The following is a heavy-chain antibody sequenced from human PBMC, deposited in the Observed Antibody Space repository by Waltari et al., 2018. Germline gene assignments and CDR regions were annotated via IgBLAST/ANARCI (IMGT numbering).Heavy chain of an antibody. CDR2: IYYDGNT. D-gene: IGHD2-2*01. V-gene: IGHV4-39*01. Sequence: QESGPGLLKPSETLSLTCAVSGGSVTDPSYFWGWIRQAPGKGLEWRGNIYYDGNTNYNPSLKIRVSISVDTSQKQFSLKLTSVTATDTAVYYCARQGLYCRSSNCVGLDFSHWGQGTLVAVS. CDR3: ARQGLYCRSSNCVGLDFSH. J-gene: IGHJ4*02. CDR1: GGSVTDPSYF.